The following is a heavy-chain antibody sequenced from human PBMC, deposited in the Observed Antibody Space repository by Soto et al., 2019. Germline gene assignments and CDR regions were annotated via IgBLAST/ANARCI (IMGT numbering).Heavy chain of an antibody. CDR2: IIPILGVA. V-gene: IGHV1-69*02. J-gene: IGHJ6*03. CDR3: AAGAEEGTGTKGYYYHMDV. Sequence: QVQLVQSGAEVKKPGSSVKVSCKASGGTFSNHTISWVRQAPGQGLEWMGGIIPILGVANYAQKFQGRVTITADKATSTAYMKLSSLRSADTAVYYCAAGAEEGTGTKGYYYHMDVWGKGTTVTVSS. CDR1: GGTFSNHT. D-gene: IGHD3-10*01.